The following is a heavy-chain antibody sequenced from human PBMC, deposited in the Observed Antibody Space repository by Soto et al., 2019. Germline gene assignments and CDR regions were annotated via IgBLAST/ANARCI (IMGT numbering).Heavy chain of an antibody. V-gene: IGHV5-10-1*01. D-gene: IGHD2-8*01. J-gene: IGHJ5*02. Sequence: DSLTISCTGFGYTFTSFWISLVRQMRGKGLEWMGRIDPSDSYTNYSPSFQGHVSISADKSISTAYLQWSSLKASDTAVYYCARLYCTTATCDSWFDPWGQGTLVTVSS. CDR3: ARLYCTTATCDSWFDP. CDR1: GYTFTSFW. CDR2: IDPSDSYT.